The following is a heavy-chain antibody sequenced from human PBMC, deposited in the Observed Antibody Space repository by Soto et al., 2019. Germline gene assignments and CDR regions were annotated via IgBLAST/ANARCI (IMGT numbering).Heavy chain of an antibody. CDR2: ISTDTGET. Sequence: QVRLMQSGSDVKRPGASVKVSCKASGYTFTNVGMNWVRQAPGQGLEWIGCISTDTGETNYAQKFQGRGTITTDTSTSTAYMDMRNLISNDTAVYYCARGGDGFDVFDFWGQGTLVIVSS. D-gene: IGHD3-10*01. CDR3: ARGGDGFDVFDF. CDR1: GYTFTNVG. V-gene: IGHV1-18*01. J-gene: IGHJ4*02.